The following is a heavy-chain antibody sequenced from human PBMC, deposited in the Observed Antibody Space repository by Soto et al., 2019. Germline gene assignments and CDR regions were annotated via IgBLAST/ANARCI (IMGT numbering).Heavy chain of an antibody. CDR2: IKSKTDGGTT. D-gene: IGHD6-13*01. CDR3: TTGPSIAAAGEVDY. V-gene: IGHV3-15*07. CDR1: GFTFSNAW. Sequence: GGSLRLSCAASGFTFSNAWMNWVRQAPGKGLEWVGRIKSKTDGGTTDYAAPVKGRFTISRDDSKNTLYLQMNSLKTEDTAVYYCTTGPSIAAAGEVDYWGQGTLVTVSS. J-gene: IGHJ4*02.